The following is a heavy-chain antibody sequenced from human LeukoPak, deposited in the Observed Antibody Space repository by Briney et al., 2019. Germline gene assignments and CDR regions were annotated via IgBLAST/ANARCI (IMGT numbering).Heavy chain of an antibody. D-gene: IGHD6-19*01. J-gene: IGHJ3*02. V-gene: IGHV3-48*04. CDR2: ISSSSTI. Sequence: GGSLRLSCAASGFTFSSYSMNWVRQAPGKGLEWVSYISSSSTIYYADSVKGRFTISRDNAKNSLYLQMNSLRAEDTAVYYCARDLRQWLQMGAFDIWSQGTMVTVSS. CDR3: ARDLRQWLQMGAFDI. CDR1: GFTFSSYS.